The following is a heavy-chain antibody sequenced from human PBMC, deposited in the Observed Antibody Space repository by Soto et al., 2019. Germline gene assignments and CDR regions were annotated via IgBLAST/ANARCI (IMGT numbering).Heavy chain of an antibody. CDR1: GGTFSSYA. Sequence: ASVKVSCKASGGTFSSYAISWVRQAPGQGLEWMGGIIPIFGTANYAQKFQGRVTITADESTSTAYMELSSLRSEDTAVYYCARSGRRHYDILSQFDYWGQGTLVTVSS. J-gene: IGHJ4*02. CDR2: IIPIFGTA. D-gene: IGHD3-9*01. V-gene: IGHV1-69*13. CDR3: ARSGRRHYDILSQFDY.